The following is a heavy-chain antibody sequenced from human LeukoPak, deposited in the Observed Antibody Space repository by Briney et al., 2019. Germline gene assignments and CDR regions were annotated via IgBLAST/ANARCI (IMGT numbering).Heavy chain of an antibody. CDR1: GGSISSYY. Sequence: SETLSLTCTVSGGSISSYYWSWIRQPPGKGLEWIGYIYYSGSTNYNPSLKSRVTISVDTSKNQFSLKLSSVTAADTAVYYCARIDFWSGYYWDSWGQGTLVTVSS. CDR3: ARIDFWSGYYWDS. CDR2: IYYSGST. D-gene: IGHD3-3*01. J-gene: IGHJ4*02. V-gene: IGHV4-59*01.